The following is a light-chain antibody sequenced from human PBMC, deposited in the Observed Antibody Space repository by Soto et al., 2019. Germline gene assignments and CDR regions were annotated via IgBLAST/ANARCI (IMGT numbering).Light chain of an antibody. CDR3: QQRFGMPGS. V-gene: IGKV1-39*01. CDR1: QSITTF. J-gene: IGKJ5*01. Sequence: DIQMTQSPPSLSASVGGRVSITCRASQSITTFVNWLQQKPGKAPKVLIFGASNLQTGVPSRFSAGGFGTDFTLTISNLQPEDAAIYFCQQRFGMPGSFGQGTRLDIK. CDR2: GAS.